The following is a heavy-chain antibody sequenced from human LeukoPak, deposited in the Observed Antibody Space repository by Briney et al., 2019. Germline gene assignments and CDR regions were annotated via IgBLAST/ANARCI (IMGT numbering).Heavy chain of an antibody. CDR3: ARDARITIFGVVIISPFDY. J-gene: IGHJ4*02. V-gene: IGHV3-20*04. CDR1: GFTFDDYG. D-gene: IGHD3-3*01. CDR2: INWNGGST. Sequence: GGSLRLSCAASGFTFDDYGMSWVRQAPGKGLEWVSGINWNGGSTDYADSVKGRFTISRDNAKNSLYLQMNSLRAEDTALYYCARDARITIFGVVIISPFDYWGQGTLVTVSS.